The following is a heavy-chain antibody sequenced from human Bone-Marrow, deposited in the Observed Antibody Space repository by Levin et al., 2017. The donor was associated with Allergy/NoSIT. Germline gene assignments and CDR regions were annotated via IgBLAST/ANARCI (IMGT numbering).Heavy chain of an antibody. CDR1: GFTFSDHY. CDR2: ISSSGSII. Sequence: GESLKISCAASGFTFSDHYMSWIRQTPGKGLEWVSYISSSGSIIFYADSAKSRFTVSRDNANNLLYLEMKSLRAEDTAVYYCARWGKYSSASVDDWGQGSLVTVSS. J-gene: IGHJ4*02. V-gene: IGHV3-11*01. D-gene: IGHD6-6*01. CDR3: ARWGKYSSASVDD.